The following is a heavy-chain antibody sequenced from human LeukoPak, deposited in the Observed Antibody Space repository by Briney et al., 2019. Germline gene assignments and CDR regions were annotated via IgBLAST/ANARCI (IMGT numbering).Heavy chain of an antibody. CDR1: GGSISSSTYY. D-gene: IGHD6-19*01. CDR3: AKQYNSGWSDAFDI. CDR2: ISYSGST. Sequence: PSETLSLTCTVSGGSISSSTYYWGWIRQPPGKGLEWIGTISYSGSTYYKPSLKSRVTISVDTSKNQFSLKLSSVTAADTAVYYCAKQYNSGWSDAFDIWGQGTMVSVSS. V-gene: IGHV4-39*07. J-gene: IGHJ3*02.